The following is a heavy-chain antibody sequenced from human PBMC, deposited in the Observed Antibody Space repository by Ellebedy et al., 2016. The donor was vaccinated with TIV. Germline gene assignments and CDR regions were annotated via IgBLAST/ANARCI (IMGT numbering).Heavy chain of an antibody. D-gene: IGHD4-17*01. Sequence: ASVKVSCKVSGYTLTELSMHWVRQAPGKGLEWMGGFDPEDGETIYAQKFQGRVTMTEDTSTDTAYMELSSLRSEDTAVYYCARAPGYGDYVGFYYYMDVWGKGTTVTVSS. CDR3: ARAPGYGDYVGFYYYMDV. CDR2: FDPEDGET. CDR1: GYTLTELS. J-gene: IGHJ6*03. V-gene: IGHV1-24*01.